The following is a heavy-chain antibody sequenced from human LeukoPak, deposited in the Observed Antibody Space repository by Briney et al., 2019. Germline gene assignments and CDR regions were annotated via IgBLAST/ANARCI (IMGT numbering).Heavy chain of an antibody. V-gene: IGHV3-21*01. CDR3: ARERDYDYVWGSYRYTGDEYFQH. Sequence: GGSLRLSCAASGFTFSSYSMNWVRQAPGKGLEWVSSISSSGNYIYYADSLKGRFTISRDNAKNSLYLQMNSLRAEDTAIYYCARERDYDYVWGSYRYTGDEYFQHWGQGTLVTVSS. CDR2: ISSSGNYI. D-gene: IGHD3-16*02. CDR1: GFTFSSYS. J-gene: IGHJ1*01.